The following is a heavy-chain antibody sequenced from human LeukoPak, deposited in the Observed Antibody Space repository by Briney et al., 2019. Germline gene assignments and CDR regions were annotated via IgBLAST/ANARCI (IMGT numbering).Heavy chain of an antibody. D-gene: IGHD1-1*01. CDR1: GFTFSSYA. V-gene: IGHV3-23*01. CDR3: AKLGVHSRFGTTDY. CDR2: ISGSGGST. J-gene: IGHJ4*02. Sequence: GGSLRLSCAASGFTFSSYAMSWVRQAPGKGLEWVSAISGSGGSTYYADSVKGRFTISRDNSKNTLYLQMNSLRAEDTAVYYCAKLGVHSRFGTTDYWGQETLVTVSS.